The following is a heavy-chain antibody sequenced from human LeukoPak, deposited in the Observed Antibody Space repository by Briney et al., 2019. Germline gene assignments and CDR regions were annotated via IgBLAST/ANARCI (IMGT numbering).Heavy chain of an antibody. CDR2: IKSKTDGRTT. Sequence: PGGSLRLSCAASGFTFSNAWMSWVRQAPRKGLEWVGRIKSKTDGRTTDYAAPVKGRFTISRDDSKNTLYLQMNSLKTEDTAVYYCTTTGDYGGNSDFDYWGQGTLVTVSS. CDR3: TTTGDYGGNSDFDY. V-gene: IGHV3-15*01. J-gene: IGHJ4*02. D-gene: IGHD4-23*01. CDR1: GFTFSNAW.